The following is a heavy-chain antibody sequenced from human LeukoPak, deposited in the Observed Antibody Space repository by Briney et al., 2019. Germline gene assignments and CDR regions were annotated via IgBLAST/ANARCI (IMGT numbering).Heavy chain of an antibody. CDR3: ARDGGSIAAAGRGLYALDI. CDR2: INPNSGGT. CDR1: GYTFTGYY. Sequence: ASVKASCKASGYTFTGYYMHWVRQAPGQGLEWMGWINPNSGGTNYAQKFQGRVTMTRDTSISTAYMELSRLRSDDTAVYYCARDGGSIAAAGRGLYALDIWGQGTMVTVSS. J-gene: IGHJ3*02. D-gene: IGHD6-13*01. V-gene: IGHV1-2*02.